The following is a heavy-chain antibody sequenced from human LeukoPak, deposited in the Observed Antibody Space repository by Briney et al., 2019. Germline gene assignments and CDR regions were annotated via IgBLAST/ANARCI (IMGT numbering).Heavy chain of an antibody. J-gene: IGHJ4*02. Sequence: SQTLSLTCTVSGGSISSGSYYWSWIRRPAGKGLEWIGRIYTSGSTNYNPSLKSRVTISVDTSKNQFSLKLSSVTAADTAVYYCARDRGYCTNGVCYKYFDYWGQGTLVTVSS. CDR3: ARDRGYCTNGVCYKYFDY. V-gene: IGHV4-61*02. D-gene: IGHD2-8*01. CDR1: GGSISSGSYY. CDR2: IYTSGST.